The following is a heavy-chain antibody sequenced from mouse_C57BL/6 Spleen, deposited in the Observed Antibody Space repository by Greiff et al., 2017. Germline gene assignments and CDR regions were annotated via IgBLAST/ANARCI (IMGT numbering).Heavy chain of an antibody. CDR2: IDPSASET. CDR3: AAQAGQASWLAY. V-gene: IGHV1-52*01. Sequence: VQLQQPGAELVRPGSSVKLSCKASGYTFTSYWMHWVKQRPIQGLEWIGNIDPSASETHSNQNFKDKATFTVDKASSTAYMQLSSMPSEDSAVYYCAAQAGQASWLAYWGQGTLVTVSA. J-gene: IGHJ3*01. CDR1: GYTFTSYW. D-gene: IGHD3-2*02.